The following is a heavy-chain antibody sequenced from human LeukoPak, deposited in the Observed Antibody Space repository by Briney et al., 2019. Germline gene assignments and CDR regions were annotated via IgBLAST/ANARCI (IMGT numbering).Heavy chain of an antibody. CDR2: ISWNSGSI. CDR1: GFTFDDYA. CDR3: AKDLDGGGAIYDSSGFDY. D-gene: IGHD3-22*01. V-gene: IGHV3-9*03. J-gene: IGHJ4*02. Sequence: GRSLRLSCAASGFTFDDYAMHWVRQAPGEGLEWVSGISWNSGSIGYADSVKGRFTISRDNAKNSLYLQMNSLRAEDMALYYCAKDLDGGGAIYDSSGFDYWGQGTLVTVSS.